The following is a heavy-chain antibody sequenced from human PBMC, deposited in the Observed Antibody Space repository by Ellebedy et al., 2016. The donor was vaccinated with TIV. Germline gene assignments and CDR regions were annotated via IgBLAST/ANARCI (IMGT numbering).Heavy chain of an antibody. D-gene: IGHD6-19*01. CDR1: GFTFDDYG. V-gene: IGHV3-20*04. Sequence: GESLKISCAASGFTFDDYGMSWVRQAPGKGLEWVSGINWIGGSTDYADSVKGRFTISRDNAKNSLYLQMNSLRAEDTALYYCARDLSHSSAPFDYWGQGTLVTVSS. CDR3: ARDLSHSSAPFDY. CDR2: INWIGGST. J-gene: IGHJ4*02.